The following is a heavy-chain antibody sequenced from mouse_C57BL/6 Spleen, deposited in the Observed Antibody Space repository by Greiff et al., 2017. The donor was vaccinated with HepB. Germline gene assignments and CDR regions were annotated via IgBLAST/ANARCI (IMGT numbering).Heavy chain of an antibody. D-gene: IGHD2-4*01. V-gene: IGHV1-80*01. CDR3: ARGGDDYDVGAMDY. CDR1: GYAFSSYW. Sequence: VQLQQSGAELVKPGASVKISCKASGYAFSSYWMNWVKQRPGKGLEWIGQIYPGDGDTNYNGKFKGKATLTADKSSSTAYMQLSSLTSEDSAVYFCARGGDDYDVGAMDYWGQGTSVTVSS. J-gene: IGHJ4*01. CDR2: IYPGDGDT.